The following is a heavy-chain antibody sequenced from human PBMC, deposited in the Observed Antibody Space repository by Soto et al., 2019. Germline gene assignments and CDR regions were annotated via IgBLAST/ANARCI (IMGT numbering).Heavy chain of an antibody. D-gene: IGHD3-10*01. CDR2: INAGNGNT. CDR1: GYTFTNYA. J-gene: IGHJ5*02. Sequence: QVQLVQSGAEVKKPGASVKVSCKASGYTFTNYAMHWVRQAPGQRLEWMRWINAGNGNTKYSQKFQGRVTITRDTSASTAYMELSSLRSEDTAVYYCGRGSGRNRFDRWGQGTLVTVSS. CDR3: GRGSGRNRFDR. V-gene: IGHV1-3*01.